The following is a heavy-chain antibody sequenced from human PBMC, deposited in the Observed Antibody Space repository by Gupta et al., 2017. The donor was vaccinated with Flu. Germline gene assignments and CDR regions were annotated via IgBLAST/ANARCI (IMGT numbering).Heavy chain of an antibody. J-gene: IGHJ6*03. D-gene: IGHD2-2*02. V-gene: IGHV3-20*03. CDR2: IDWTGGNT. CDR3: ARESRYCSSTTCYTAYDYYMDI. Sequence: EWVSGIDWTGGNTNYADAVKGRFTISRDNDKNSLYLQMNGLRADDTALYYCARESRYCSSTTCYTAYDYYMDIWGKGTTVTVSS.